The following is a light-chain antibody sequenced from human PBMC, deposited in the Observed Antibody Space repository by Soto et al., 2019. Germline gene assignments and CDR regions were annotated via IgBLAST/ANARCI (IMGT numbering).Light chain of an antibody. Sequence: DIQMTQSPSTLSASIGDRVTITCRASQSISNWLAWYQQKPGKAPKLLIYKASSLQSGVPSRFSGSGSGTEFTLTISSLQPDDFATYYCQQYNGYSITFGQGTRLEIK. V-gene: IGKV1-5*03. CDR2: KAS. CDR1: QSISNW. CDR3: QQYNGYSIT. J-gene: IGKJ5*01.